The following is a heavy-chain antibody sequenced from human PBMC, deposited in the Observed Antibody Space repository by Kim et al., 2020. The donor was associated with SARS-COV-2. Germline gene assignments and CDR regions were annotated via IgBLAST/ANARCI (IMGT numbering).Heavy chain of an antibody. V-gene: IGHV3-7*03. CDR2: IKQDGSEK. J-gene: IGHJ2*01. Sequence: GGSLRLSCAASGFTFSSYWMSWVRQAPGKGLEWVANIKQDGSEKYYVDSVKGRFTISRDNAKNSLYLQMNSLRAEDTAVYYCARDQPYYVLLWFGDQMVGWYFDLWGRGTLVTVSS. D-gene: IGHD3-10*01. CDR1: GFTFSSYW. CDR3: ARDQPYYVLLWFGDQMVGWYFDL.